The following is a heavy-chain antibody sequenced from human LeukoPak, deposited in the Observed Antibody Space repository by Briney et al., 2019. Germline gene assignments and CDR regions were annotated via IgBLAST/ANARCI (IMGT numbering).Heavy chain of an antibody. Sequence: GGSLRLSCAASEFTFSSYAMSWVRQAPGKGLEWVSAISYSGGSTYYADSVKGRFTISRDNTKNTLYLQMNSLRAEDTAVYYCAKDQRSIAVAGYFDYWGQGTLVTVSS. CDR2: ISYSGGST. D-gene: IGHD6-19*01. V-gene: IGHV3-23*01. CDR1: EFTFSSYA. J-gene: IGHJ4*02. CDR3: AKDQRSIAVAGYFDY.